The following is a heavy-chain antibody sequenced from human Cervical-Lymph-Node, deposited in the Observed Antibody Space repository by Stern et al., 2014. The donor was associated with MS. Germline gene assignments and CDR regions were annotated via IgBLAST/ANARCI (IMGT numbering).Heavy chain of an antibody. CDR2: IWYDGSNK. CDR3: ARGDVVVPAHP. V-gene: IGHV3-33*01. CDR1: GFTFSSSG. J-gene: IGHJ5*02. Sequence: VQLVESGGGVVQPGRSLRLSCAASGFTFSSSGMHWVRQAPGKGLERVAVIWYDGSNKYYADSVKGRFTIARDNSKNTLYLQMNSLRAEDTAVYYCARGDVVVPAHPWGQGTLVTVSS. D-gene: IGHD2-2*01.